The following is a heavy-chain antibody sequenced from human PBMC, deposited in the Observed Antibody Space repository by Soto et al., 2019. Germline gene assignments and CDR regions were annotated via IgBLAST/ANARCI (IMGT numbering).Heavy chain of an antibody. CDR1: GLTFNNYG. V-gene: IGHV3-30*18. CDR3: AKDQLHTATIHYFGMDV. J-gene: IGHJ6*02. CDR2: ISYDGNNK. D-gene: IGHD2-2*01. Sequence: PGGSLRLSCAASGLTFNNYGFHWVRQAPGKGLEWVAVISYDGNNKYYAESVKGRFLISRDDSKNTVFLKMNRLRTDDTAVYSCAKDQLHTATIHYFGMDVWGLGTTVTVSS.